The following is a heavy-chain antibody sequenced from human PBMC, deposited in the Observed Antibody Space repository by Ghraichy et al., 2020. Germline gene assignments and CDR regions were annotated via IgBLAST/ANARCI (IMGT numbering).Heavy chain of an antibody. CDR1: GFTFSSYW. CDR3: ARWAITIFGVVSYGMDV. V-gene: IGHV3-7*03. Sequence: GGSLRLSCAASGFTFSSYWMSWVRQAPGKGLEWVANIKQDGSEKYYVDSVKGRFTISRDNAKNSLYLQMNSLRAEDTAVYYCARWAITIFGVVSYGMDVWGQGTTVTVSS. J-gene: IGHJ6*02. CDR2: IKQDGSEK. D-gene: IGHD3-3*01.